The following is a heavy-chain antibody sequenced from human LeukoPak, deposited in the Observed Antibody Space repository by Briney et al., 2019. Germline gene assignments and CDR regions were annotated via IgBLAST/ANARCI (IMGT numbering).Heavy chain of an antibody. CDR1: GFTFSYYY. Sequence: GGSLRLSCAASGFTFSYYYMSWIRQAPGKGLEGVSYISSSGSTIYYADSVKVRFTISRDNAKHSLYLQMNSLRAEDTAVYYCARDPHSVWGSYRIYYFDYWGQGTLVTVSS. V-gene: IGHV3-11*01. CDR3: ARDPHSVWGSYRIYYFDY. J-gene: IGHJ4*02. D-gene: IGHD3-16*02. CDR2: ISSSGSTI.